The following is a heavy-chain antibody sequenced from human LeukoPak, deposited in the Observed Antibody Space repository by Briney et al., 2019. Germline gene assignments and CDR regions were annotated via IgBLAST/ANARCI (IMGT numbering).Heavy chain of an antibody. D-gene: IGHD3-10*01. CDR1: GGSISSYY. J-gene: IGHJ5*02. CDR2: IYYSGST. Sequence: SETLSLTCTVSGGSISSYYWSWIRQPPGKGLEWIGYIYYSGSTDYNPSLKSRVTLSVDTSKNQFSLKLSSVTAADTAVYYCARAGVPDWFDPWGQGTLVTVSS. CDR3: ARAGVPDWFDP. V-gene: IGHV4-59*08.